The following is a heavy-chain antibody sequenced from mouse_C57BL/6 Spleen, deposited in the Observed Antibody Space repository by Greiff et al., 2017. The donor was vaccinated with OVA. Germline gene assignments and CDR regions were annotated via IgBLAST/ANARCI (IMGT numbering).Heavy chain of an antibody. CDR1: GYTFTSYW. Sequence: QVQLQQPGAELVKPGASVKMSCKASGYTFTSYWITWVKQRPGQGLEWIGDIYPGSGSTNYNEKFKSKATLTVDTSSSTAYLQLSSLTSEDSAVFCCARDLMDGNYRAWFAYWGQGTLVTVSA. V-gene: IGHV1-55*01. D-gene: IGHD2-1*01. CDR3: ARDLMDGNYRAWFAY. CDR2: IYPGSGST. J-gene: IGHJ3*01.